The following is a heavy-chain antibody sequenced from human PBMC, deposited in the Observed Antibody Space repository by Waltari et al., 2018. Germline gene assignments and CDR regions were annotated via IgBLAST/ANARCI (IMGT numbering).Heavy chain of an antibody. CDR2: MFNSGST. V-gene: IGHV4-59*01. CDR3: ARGAVVSRFYYMDV. D-gene: IGHD2-15*01. Sequence: QVQLQESGPGLVKPSETLSLTCTVSGGSITGYYFSWIRQSPGKRLEWIGYMFNSGSTSYNPSLRSRITMSVDTSKNQFSLNLSSVTAADTAIYYCARGAVVSRFYYMDVWGEGTTVTVSS. CDR1: GGSITGYY. J-gene: IGHJ6*03.